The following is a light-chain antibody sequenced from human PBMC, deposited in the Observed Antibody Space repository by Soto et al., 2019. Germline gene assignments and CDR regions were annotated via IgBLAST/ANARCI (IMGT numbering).Light chain of an antibody. CDR1: SSDLGGYDF. V-gene: IGLV2-8*01. Sequence: QSVLTQPPSASGSPGQSVTISCTGTSSDLGGYDFVSWYQQHPGKAPKLMIYEVTKRPSGVPDRFSGSKSGNTASLTVSGLQAEDEADYYCSSFAASNTLVFSGGTKLTVL. J-gene: IGLJ3*02. CDR3: SSFAASNTLV. CDR2: EVT.